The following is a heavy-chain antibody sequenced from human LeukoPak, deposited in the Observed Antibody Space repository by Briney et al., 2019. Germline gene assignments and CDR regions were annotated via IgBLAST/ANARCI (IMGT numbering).Heavy chain of an antibody. D-gene: IGHD3-3*01. J-gene: IGHJ3*02. Sequence: GASVKVSCKASGYTFTGYDINWVRQATGQGLEWMGWMNPNSGNTGYAQKFQGRVTITRNTSISTAYMELSSLRSEDTAVYYCARGDFWSGYNDAFDIWGQGTMVTVSS. V-gene: IGHV1-8*03. CDR1: GYTFTGYD. CDR3: ARGDFWSGYNDAFDI. CDR2: MNPNSGNT.